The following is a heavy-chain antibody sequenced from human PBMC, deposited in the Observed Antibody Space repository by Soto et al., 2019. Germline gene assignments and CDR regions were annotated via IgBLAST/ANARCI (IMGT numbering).Heavy chain of an antibody. CDR1: GFTFSNYS. V-gene: IGHV3-48*01. Sequence: EVQLVESGGGLVQPGGSLRLSCAASGFTFSNYSMNWVRQAPGKGLEWVTYISSSTIYYADSVNGRFTISRDNAKNSLCLQIESLRAEDTTGYYCARSTQWLNWFDPWGQGTLVTVSS. CDR2: ISSSTI. D-gene: IGHD6-19*01. J-gene: IGHJ5*02. CDR3: ARSTQWLNWFDP.